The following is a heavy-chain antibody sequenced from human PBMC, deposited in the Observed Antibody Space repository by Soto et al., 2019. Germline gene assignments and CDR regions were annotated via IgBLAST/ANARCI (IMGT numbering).Heavy chain of an antibody. J-gene: IGHJ5*02. D-gene: IGHD5-18*01. CDR3: ARDLLSQKPIGRVYIYVGQGWFDP. CDR2: IYYTGST. Sequence: QVQLQESGPGLVKPSETLSLTCTVSGGSVSSISHYWSWIRQPPGKGLEWIGCIYYTGSTNYNPSLKSRVTISVDTSKNQFSLQLNSVTAADTGVYYCARDLLSQKPIGRVYIYVGQGWFDPWGQGTLVTASS. CDR1: GGSVSSISHY. V-gene: IGHV4-61*01.